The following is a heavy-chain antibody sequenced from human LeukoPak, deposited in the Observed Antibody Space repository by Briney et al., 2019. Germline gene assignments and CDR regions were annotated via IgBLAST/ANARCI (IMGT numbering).Heavy chain of an antibody. Sequence: GTSLRLSCAASGFSFRSYGMHWVRQAPGKGLEWLALIWYDGSNEHYADSVKGRFSISRDNSKHTLSLQMNGLRADDTAVYYCANFDGDYFFDYWGQGVMVTVSS. CDR1: GFSFRSYG. CDR3: ANFDGDYFFDY. J-gene: IGHJ4*02. V-gene: IGHV3-33*06. CDR2: IWYDGSNE. D-gene: IGHD4-17*01.